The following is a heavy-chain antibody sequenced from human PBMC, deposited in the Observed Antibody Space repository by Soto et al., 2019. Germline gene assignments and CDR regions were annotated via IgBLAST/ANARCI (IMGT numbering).Heavy chain of an antibody. Sequence: GESLKISCKGSGYSFTSYWIGGVRQMPGKGLEWMGIFYPGDSDTRYSPSFQGQVTISADKSISTAYLQWSSLKASDTAMYYCARIGHLPVAPAAIDLYYYFYMDVWGKGTTVTVSS. D-gene: IGHD2-2*01. CDR2: FYPGDSDT. V-gene: IGHV5-51*01. CDR3: ARIGHLPVAPAAIDLYYYFYMDV. J-gene: IGHJ6*03. CDR1: GYSFTSYW.